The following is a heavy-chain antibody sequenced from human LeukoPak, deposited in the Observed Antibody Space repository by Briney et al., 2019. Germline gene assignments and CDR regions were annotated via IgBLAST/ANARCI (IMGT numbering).Heavy chain of an antibody. CDR3: ASQGDFSEAFDI. Sequence: GASEKVSCKASGYTFTSYDINWVRQATGQGLEWMGWMNPNSGNTGYAQKFQGRVTMTRNTSISTAYMELSSLRSEDTAVYYRASQGDFSEAFDIWGQGTMVTVSS. D-gene: IGHD1-26*01. CDR2: MNPNSGNT. J-gene: IGHJ3*02. V-gene: IGHV1-8*01. CDR1: GYTFTSYD.